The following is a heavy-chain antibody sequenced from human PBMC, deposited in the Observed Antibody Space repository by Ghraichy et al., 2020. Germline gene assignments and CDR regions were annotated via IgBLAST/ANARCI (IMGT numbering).Heavy chain of an antibody. D-gene: IGHD5-12*01. CDR2: IYYSGST. V-gene: IGHV4-39*07. CDR1: GGSISSSSYY. Sequence: SETLSLTCTVSGGSISSSSYYWGWIRQPPGKGLEWIGSIYYSGSTYYNPSLKSRVTISVDTSKNQFSLKLSSVTAADTAVYYCARHTRYSGYVSLYNWFDPWGQGTLVTVSS. J-gene: IGHJ5*02. CDR3: ARHTRYSGYVSLYNWFDP.